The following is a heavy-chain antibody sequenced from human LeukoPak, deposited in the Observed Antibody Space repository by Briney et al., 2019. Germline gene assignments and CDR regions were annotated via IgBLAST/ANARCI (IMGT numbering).Heavy chain of an antibody. V-gene: IGHV4-34*01. CDR1: GGSFSGYY. CDR3: ARNSVPSFYSDTSGYFYY. CDR2: INHSGST. Sequence: PETLSLTCGVSGGSFSGYYFSWVRQSPEKGLEWIGEINHSGSTNYNPSLKSRVTISVDTAKKQISLKLNSVTAADTAVYYCARNSVPSFYSDTSGYFYYWGQGTLVTVSS. J-gene: IGHJ4*02. D-gene: IGHD3-22*01.